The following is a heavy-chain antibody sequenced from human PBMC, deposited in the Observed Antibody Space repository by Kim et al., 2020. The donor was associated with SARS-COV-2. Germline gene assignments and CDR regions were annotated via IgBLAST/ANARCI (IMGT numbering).Heavy chain of an antibody. CDR3: AKARRMGHGI. V-gene: IGHV3-23*01. Sequence: GGSLRLSCAASGFTFSTYGMSWVRQAPGKGLEWVAGITYSGGNTNYADSVKGRFTISRDNSKNTLYLQMNSLRDEDTAVYYCAKARRMGHGIGG. J-gene: IGHJ6*01. CDR1: GFTFSTYG. D-gene: IGHD2-8*01. CDR2: ITYSGGNT.